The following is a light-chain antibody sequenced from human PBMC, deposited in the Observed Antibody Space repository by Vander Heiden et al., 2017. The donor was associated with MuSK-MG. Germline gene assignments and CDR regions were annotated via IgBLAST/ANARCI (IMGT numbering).Light chain of an antibody. J-gene: IGKJ2*01. CDR2: KAS. CDR3: QQKNSYLYT. Sequence: DIQMTQSPSTLSASVGDRVTITCRASQTISSWLAWYQQKPGKAPKLLIYKASSLESGVPSRFSGSGSGTEFTLTISSLQPDDFATYYCQQKNSYLYTFGQGTKLESK. V-gene: IGKV1-5*03. CDR1: QTISSW.